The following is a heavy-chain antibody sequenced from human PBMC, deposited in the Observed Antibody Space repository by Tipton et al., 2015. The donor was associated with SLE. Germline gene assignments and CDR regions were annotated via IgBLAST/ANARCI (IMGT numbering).Heavy chain of an antibody. CDR1: GFHIATYA. CDR2: ISGGGGPP. Sequence: SLRLSCAASGFHIATYAMNWVRQSPGKGLEWVSGISGGGGPPYYADSVKGRFTISRDDSKNILYLQLSNLRADDTALYYCAKEIRPNDCWGQGTLVTVFS. J-gene: IGHJ4*02. V-gene: IGHV3-23*01. CDR3: AKEIRPNDC.